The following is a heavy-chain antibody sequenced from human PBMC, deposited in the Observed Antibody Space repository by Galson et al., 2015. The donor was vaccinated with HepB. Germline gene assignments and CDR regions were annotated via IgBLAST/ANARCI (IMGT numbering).Heavy chain of an antibody. V-gene: IGHV3-23*01. Sequence: SLRLSCAASGFTFSSYAMSWVRQAPGKGLEWVSAISGSGGSTYYADSVKGRFTISRDNSKNTLYLQMNSLRAEDTAVYYCASRGGLVLYAFDIWGQGTMVTVSS. CDR2: ISGSGGST. J-gene: IGHJ3*02. CDR1: GFTFSSYA. CDR3: ASRGGLVLYAFDI. D-gene: IGHD6-19*01.